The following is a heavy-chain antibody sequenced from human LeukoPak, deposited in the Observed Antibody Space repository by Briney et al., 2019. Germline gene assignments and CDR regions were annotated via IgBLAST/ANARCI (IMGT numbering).Heavy chain of an antibody. CDR3: ARRGYYGPFDY. V-gene: IGHV4-39*07. CDR1: GGSLSSSSYY. CDR2: IYYSGST. Sequence: SETLSLTCTVFGGSLSSSSYYWGWIRQPPGKGLEWIGSIYYSGSTYYNPSLKSRVTISVDTSKNQFSLKLSSVTAADTAVYYCARRGYYGPFDYWGQGTLVTVSS. J-gene: IGHJ4*02. D-gene: IGHD3-3*01.